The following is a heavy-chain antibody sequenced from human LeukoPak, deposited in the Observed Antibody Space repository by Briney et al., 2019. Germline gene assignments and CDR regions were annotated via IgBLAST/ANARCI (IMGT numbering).Heavy chain of an antibody. CDR1: GGSFSGYY. Sequence: SETLSLTCAVDGGSFSGYYWSWIRQPPGKGLHWIVEINHSGSTNYNPSLKSRVTIPVDTSKNQFLLKPSSVTAADTAVYYCARGACSGGSCYSRWLDSWGQGTLVTVSS. D-gene: IGHD2-15*01. J-gene: IGHJ5*01. CDR2: INHSGST. CDR3: ARGACSGGSCYSRWLDS. V-gene: IGHV4-34*01.